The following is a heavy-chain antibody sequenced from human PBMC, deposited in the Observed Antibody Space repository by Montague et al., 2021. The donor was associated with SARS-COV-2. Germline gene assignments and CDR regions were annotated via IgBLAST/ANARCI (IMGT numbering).Heavy chain of an antibody. CDR1: GGSISSGSYY. D-gene: IGHD3-3*01. J-gene: IGHJ6*03. CDR3: ARVSRGTIFGVVIRPYYYMDV. V-gene: IGHV4-61*02. Sequence: TLSLTCTVSGGSISSGSYYWSWIRQPAGKGLEWIGRIYTSGSTNYNPSLKSRVTISVDTSKNQFSLKLSSVTAADTAVYYCARVSRGTIFGVVIRPYYYMDVWAKGPRSPSP. CDR2: IYTSGST.